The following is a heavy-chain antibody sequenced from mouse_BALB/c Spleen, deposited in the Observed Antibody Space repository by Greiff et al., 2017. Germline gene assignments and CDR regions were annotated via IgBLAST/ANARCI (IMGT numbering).Heavy chain of an antibody. CDR2: INPSCGYT. CDR1: GYTFTSYT. CDR3: ARRGYGNLLYAMDY. V-gene: IGHV1-4*01. Sequence: QVQLKESGAELARPGASVKMSCKASGYTFTSYTMHWVKQRPGQGLEWIGYINPSCGYTNYNQKFKDKATLTVDKSSSTAYMQLSSPTSEDSAVYYCARRGYGNLLYAMDYWGQGTSVTVSS. J-gene: IGHJ4*01. D-gene: IGHD2-10*02.